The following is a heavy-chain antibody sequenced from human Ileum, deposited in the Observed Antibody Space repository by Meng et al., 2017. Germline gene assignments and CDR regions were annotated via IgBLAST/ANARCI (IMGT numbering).Heavy chain of an antibody. CDR3: ARVTGGDYGIEFAY. V-gene: IGHV7-4-1*02. J-gene: IGHJ4*02. CDR1: GYIFTTYA. D-gene: IGHD4-17*01. CDR2: INTNTGNP. Sequence: QVQLLQPGAELKKPGASVKVSCKASGYIFTTYAINWVRQAPGQGLEWMGWINTNTGNPTYAQGFTGRFVFSLDTSVNTAYLQISSLKAEDTAVYYCARVTGGDYGIEFAYWGQGTLVTVSS.